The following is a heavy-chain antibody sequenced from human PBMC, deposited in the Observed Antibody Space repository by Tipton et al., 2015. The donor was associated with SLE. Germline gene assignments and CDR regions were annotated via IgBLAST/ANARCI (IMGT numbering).Heavy chain of an antibody. Sequence: GSLRLSCAASGFTFSNYAMSWVRQAPGKGLEWVSVISGSGENTFYADSVKGRFVISRDNAQNSLFLQMNSLRDEDSAVYYCARVPYCGGDCYFKYYYGMDVWGQGTTVTVSS. J-gene: IGHJ6*02. CDR2: ISGSGENT. CDR1: GFTFSNYA. D-gene: IGHD2-21*02. V-gene: IGHV3-23*01. CDR3: ARVPYCGGDCYFKYYYGMDV.